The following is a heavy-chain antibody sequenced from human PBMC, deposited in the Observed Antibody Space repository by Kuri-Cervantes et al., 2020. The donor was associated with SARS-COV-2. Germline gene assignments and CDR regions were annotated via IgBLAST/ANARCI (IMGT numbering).Heavy chain of an antibody. D-gene: IGHD2-2*02. V-gene: IGHV3-23*01. J-gene: IGHJ6*02. CDR2: IADSGDSS. CDR1: GFTFNNYA. Sequence: GESLKISCAASGFTFNNYAMSWVRQAPGKGLEWVSGIADSGDSSYYADSVKGRFTISRDNAKNTLYLQMNSLRAEETAVYYCARGDFYHCSSTSCYTAGGGEPYGMDVWGQGTTVTVSS. CDR3: ARGDFYHCSSTSCYTAGGGEPYGMDV.